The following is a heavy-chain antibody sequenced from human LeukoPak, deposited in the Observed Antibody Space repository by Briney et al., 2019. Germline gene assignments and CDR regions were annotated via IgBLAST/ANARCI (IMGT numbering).Heavy chain of an antibody. CDR3: ARVDIVLVPADITWFDP. CDR1: GYTFTGYY. Sequence: ASVKVSCKASGYTFTGYYIHWVRQAPGQGLEWMGWINPNSGGTNYAQKFQGRVTMTRDTSISTAYMELSRLRSDDTAVYYCARVDIVLVPADITWFDPWGQGTLVTVSS. J-gene: IGHJ5*02. V-gene: IGHV1-2*02. CDR2: INPNSGGT. D-gene: IGHD2-2*02.